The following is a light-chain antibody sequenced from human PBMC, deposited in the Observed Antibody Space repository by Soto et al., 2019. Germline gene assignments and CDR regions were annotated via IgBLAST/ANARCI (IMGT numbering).Light chain of an antibody. CDR2: DVS. CDR1: SSVVGGYNY. V-gene: IGLV2-11*01. CDR3: CSYAGSYTLYV. J-gene: IGLJ1*01. Sequence: QSALTQPRSVSGSPGQSVTISCTGTSSVVGGYNYVSWCQQHPGKAPKLMIYDVSKRPSGVPDRFSGSKSGNTASLTISGLQAEDEADYYCCSYAGSYTLYVFGAGTKLTVL.